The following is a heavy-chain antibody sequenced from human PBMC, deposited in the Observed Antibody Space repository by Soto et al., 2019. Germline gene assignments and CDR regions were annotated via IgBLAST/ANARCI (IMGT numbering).Heavy chain of an antibody. J-gene: IGHJ4*02. CDR1: GFTFSSYS. Sequence: GGSLRLSCAASGFTFSSYSMNWVRQAPGKGLEWVSYISSSSSTIYYADSVKGRFTISRDNAKNSLNLQMNSLRDEDTAVYFCARDASSGYSTRWFADYWGQGTLVTVS. D-gene: IGHD6-13*01. CDR2: ISSSSSTI. V-gene: IGHV3-48*02. CDR3: ARDASSGYSTRWFADY.